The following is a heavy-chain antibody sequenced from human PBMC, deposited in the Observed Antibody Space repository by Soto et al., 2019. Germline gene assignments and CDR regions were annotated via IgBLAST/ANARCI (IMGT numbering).Heavy chain of an antibody. D-gene: IGHD2-21*01. CDR1: GYTFTSYG. CDR3: ARIVTANDAFDI. J-gene: IGHJ3*02. V-gene: IGHV1-18*01. Sequence: ASVKVSCKASGYTFTSYGISWVRQAPGQGLEWMGWISAYNGNTNYAQKLQGRVTMTTDTSTSTAYKELRSLRSDDTAVYYCARIVTANDAFDIWGQGTRVTVSS. CDR2: ISAYNGNT.